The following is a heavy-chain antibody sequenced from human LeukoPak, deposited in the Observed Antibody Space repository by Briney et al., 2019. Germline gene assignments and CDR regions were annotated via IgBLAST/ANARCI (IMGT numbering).Heavy chain of an antibody. CDR1: GYTLTDYY. CDR3: ARVGYYESSGYYEY. Sequence: GASVKVFCKASGYTLTDYYMHWVRQAPGQGLEWMGRINPNSGGTNYAQKFQGRVTMTRDTSISTVYVELSRLRSDDTAVYYCARVGYYESSGYYEYWGQGTLVTVSS. V-gene: IGHV1-2*06. J-gene: IGHJ4*02. D-gene: IGHD3-22*01. CDR2: INPNSGGT.